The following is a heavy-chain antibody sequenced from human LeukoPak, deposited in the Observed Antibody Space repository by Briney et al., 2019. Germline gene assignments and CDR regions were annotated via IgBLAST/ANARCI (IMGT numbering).Heavy chain of an antibody. Sequence: GGSLRLSCAASGVTVSSNYMTWVRQAPGKGLEWVSVIYSSGSTYYADSVKGRFTISRDNSRNILYLQMNSLGGEDTAVYYCAATYTIFGVVIYWGQGTLVTVSS. D-gene: IGHD3-3*01. CDR3: AATYTIFGVVIY. CDR2: IYSSGST. CDR1: GVTVSSNY. J-gene: IGHJ4*02. V-gene: IGHV3-66*01.